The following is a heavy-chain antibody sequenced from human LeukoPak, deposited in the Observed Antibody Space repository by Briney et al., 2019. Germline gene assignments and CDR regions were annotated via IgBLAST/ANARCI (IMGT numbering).Heavy chain of an antibody. V-gene: IGHV3-66*01. J-gene: IGHJ5*02. CDR1: GFTVSSNY. Sequence: GGSLRLSCSASGFTVSSNYMSWVRQAPGKGLEWVSVIYSGGSTYYADSVKGRFTISRDNSKNTLYLQMNSLRAEDTAVYYCAKDPEAARPRGGFDPWVQGTLVTVSS. CDR3: AKDPEAARPRGGFDP. CDR2: IYSGGST. D-gene: IGHD6-6*01.